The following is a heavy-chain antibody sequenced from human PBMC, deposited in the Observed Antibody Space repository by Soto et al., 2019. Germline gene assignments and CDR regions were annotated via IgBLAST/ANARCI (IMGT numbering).Heavy chain of an antibody. Sequence: GASVKVSCKASGYSVTTYGIFWVRQAPGQGLEWMGWISPYNGKTNYAQNLQGRVSMTTDTSTTTAYMELRSLRSDDTAVYYCARPYDSSQSPRFDYWGQGTLVTVSS. J-gene: IGHJ4*02. CDR3: ARPYDSSQSPRFDY. CDR2: ISPYNGKT. V-gene: IGHV1-18*01. CDR1: GYSVTTYG. D-gene: IGHD3-22*01.